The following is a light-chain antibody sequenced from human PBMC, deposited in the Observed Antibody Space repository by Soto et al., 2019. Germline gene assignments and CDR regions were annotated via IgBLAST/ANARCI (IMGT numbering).Light chain of an antibody. CDR3: HQYNNWYSRT. J-gene: IGKJ1*01. V-gene: IGKV3-15*01. CDR2: GAS. CDR1: QSVSSN. Sequence: RAIAHSPATLSVSPGERATLSCRASQSVSSNLACYQQQTGQDPRLLIYGASTRATGVTARFSGSRSGTEFTLTISSLQTEDFAVYYCHQYNNWYSRTFGQGTKVDIK.